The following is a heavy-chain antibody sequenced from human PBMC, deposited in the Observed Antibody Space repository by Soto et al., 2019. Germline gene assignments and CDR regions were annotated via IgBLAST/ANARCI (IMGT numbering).Heavy chain of an antibody. V-gene: IGHV3-23*01. CDR2: ISATGGGT. CDR3: AKDRRAGGNSAFYFDF. CDR1: GFKFSNYS. D-gene: IGHD3-16*01. Sequence: GGSLRLSCAASGFKFSNYSMSWVRQAPGKGLEWVSLISATGGGTYYADSVKGRFTISRDNSHNTLYLQVHSLTAEDTAVYYCAKDRRAGGNSAFYFDFWGPGAQVTVSS. J-gene: IGHJ4*02.